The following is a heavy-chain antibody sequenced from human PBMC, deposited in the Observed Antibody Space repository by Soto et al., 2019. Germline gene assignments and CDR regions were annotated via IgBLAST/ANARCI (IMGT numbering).Heavy chain of an antibody. CDR1: GGSISSSSYY. CDR3: ARGVRGAIYYYYMDV. V-gene: IGHV4-39*01. J-gene: IGHJ6*03. CDR2: IYYSGST. D-gene: IGHD3-10*01. Sequence: SETLSLTCTVSGGSISSSSYYWGWIRQPPGKGLEWIGSIYYSGSTYYNPSLKSRVTISVDTSKNQFSLKLSSVTAADTAVYYCARGVRGAIYYYYMDVWGKGTTVTVSS.